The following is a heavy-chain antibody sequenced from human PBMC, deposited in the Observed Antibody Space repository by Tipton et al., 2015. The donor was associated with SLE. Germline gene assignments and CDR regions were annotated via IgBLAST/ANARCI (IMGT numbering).Heavy chain of an antibody. D-gene: IGHD1-26*01. V-gene: IGHV4-38-2*02. Sequence: TLSLTCTVSGYSISSGYYWGWIRQPPGKGLEWIGSIYYSGSTYYNPSLKSRVTISVDTSKNQFSLKLSSVTAADTAVYYCARHYGGSYNFDYWGQGTLVTVSS. CDR3: ARHYGGSYNFDY. CDR1: GYSISSGYY. CDR2: IYYSGST. J-gene: IGHJ4*02.